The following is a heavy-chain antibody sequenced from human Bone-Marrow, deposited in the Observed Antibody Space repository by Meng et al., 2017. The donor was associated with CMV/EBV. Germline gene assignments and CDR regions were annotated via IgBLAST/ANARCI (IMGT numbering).Heavy chain of an antibody. J-gene: IGHJ4*02. Sequence: KISCKASGGTFSSYAISWVRQAPGQGLEWMGGIIPIFGTANYAQKFQGRVTITTDESTSTAYMELSSLRSEDTAVYYCARGKGSMVRGVITPGNEWFDYWGQGTLVTVSS. V-gene: IGHV1-69*05. CDR1: GGTFSSYA. CDR3: ARGKGSMVRGVITPGNEWFDY. CDR2: IIPIFGTA. D-gene: IGHD3-10*01.